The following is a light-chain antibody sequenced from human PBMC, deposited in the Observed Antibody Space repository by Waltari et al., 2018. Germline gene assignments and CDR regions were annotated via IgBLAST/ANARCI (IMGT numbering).Light chain of an antibody. J-gene: IGLJ2*01. CDR1: TGAVTSGFY. Sequence: QTVVTQEPSVTVSPGGTVTLTCASSTGAVTSGFYPNWFQQKPGQAPRALIYSINRGHAWTPARFSGSLLGGKAALTLSGVQPEDEAVYYCLLYYGALDWIFGGGTNLTVL. V-gene: IGLV7-43*01. CDR2: SIN. CDR3: LLYYGALDWI.